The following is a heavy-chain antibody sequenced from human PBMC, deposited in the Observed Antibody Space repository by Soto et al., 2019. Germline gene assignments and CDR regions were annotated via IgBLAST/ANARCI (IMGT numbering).Heavy chain of an antibody. J-gene: IGHJ6*02. CDR1: GFTFSSYG. Sequence: GGSLRLSCAASGFTFSSYGMHWVRQAPGKGLEWVAVISYDGSNKYYADSVKGRFTISRDNSKNTLYLQMNSLRAEDTAVYYCANDEYCSSTSCSADYYYYYGMDVWGQGTTVTVSS. CDR2: ISYDGSNK. V-gene: IGHV3-30*18. D-gene: IGHD2-2*01. CDR3: ANDEYCSSTSCSADYYYYYGMDV.